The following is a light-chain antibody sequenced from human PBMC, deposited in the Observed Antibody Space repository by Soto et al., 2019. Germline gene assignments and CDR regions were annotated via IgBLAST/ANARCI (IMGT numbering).Light chain of an antibody. CDR3: SSYAGSNFVV. Sequence: QSALTQPPSASGSPGQSVTISCTGTSSDVGGYNYVSWYQQHPGKAPKLMIYEVTKRPSGVPDRFSGSKSDNTASLTVSGLQAEDEADYYCSSYAGSNFVVFGGGTKVPVL. CDR1: SSDVGGYNY. J-gene: IGLJ2*01. V-gene: IGLV2-8*01. CDR2: EVT.